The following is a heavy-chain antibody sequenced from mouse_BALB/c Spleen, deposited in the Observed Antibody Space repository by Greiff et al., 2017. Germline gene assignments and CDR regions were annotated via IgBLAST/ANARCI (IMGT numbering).Heavy chain of an antibody. V-gene: IGHV1S81*02. Sequence: VQLQQPGAELVKPGASVKLSCKASGYTFTSYWMHWVKQRPGQGLEWIGEINPSNGRTNYNEKFKSKATLTVDKSSSTAYMQLSSLTSEDSAVYYCASDGSSFSFAYWGQGTLVTVSA. D-gene: IGHD1-1*01. CDR1: GYTFTSYW. CDR2: INPSNGRT. CDR3: ASDGSSFSFAY. J-gene: IGHJ3*01.